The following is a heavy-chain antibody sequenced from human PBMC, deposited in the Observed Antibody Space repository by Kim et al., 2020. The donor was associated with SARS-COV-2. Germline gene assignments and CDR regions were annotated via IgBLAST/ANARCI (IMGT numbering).Heavy chain of an antibody. V-gene: IGHV3-23*01. Sequence: GKGRFTISRDKSKNTLYLQMNSLRAEDTAVYYCAKSERITMIVMITLIDDWGQGTLVTVSS. D-gene: IGHD3-22*01. CDR3: AKSERITMIVMITLIDD. J-gene: IGHJ4*02.